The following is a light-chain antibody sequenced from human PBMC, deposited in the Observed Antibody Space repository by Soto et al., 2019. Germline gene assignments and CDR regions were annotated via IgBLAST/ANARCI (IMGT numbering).Light chain of an antibody. J-gene: IGKJ1*01. V-gene: IGKV1-5*03. CDR1: QTISSW. Sequence: DIQMTQSPSTLSGSVGDRVTITCRASQTISSWLAWYQQKPGKAPKLLIYKASTLKSGVPSRFSGSGSGTESTLAIRRLLFDDFATYNRKYALSYSDAFGLAVKVE. CDR3: KYALSYSDA. CDR2: KAS.